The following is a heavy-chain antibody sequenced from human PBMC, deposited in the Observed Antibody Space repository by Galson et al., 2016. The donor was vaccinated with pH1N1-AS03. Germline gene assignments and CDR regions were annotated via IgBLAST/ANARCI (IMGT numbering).Heavy chain of an antibody. V-gene: IGHV1-18*01. CDR1: GYPFSDYA. J-gene: IGHJ5*02. Sequence: SVKVSCKASGYPFSDYATTWVRQAPGQGLEWMGWISAFNGDTHYAQTFQGRVTLTTDTSTTTAYLELRNLRSDDTAVYYCARDSDSSAWWWFDPWGQGTLVTVSS. D-gene: IGHD6-19*01. CDR2: ISAFNGDT. CDR3: ARDSDSSAWWWFDP.